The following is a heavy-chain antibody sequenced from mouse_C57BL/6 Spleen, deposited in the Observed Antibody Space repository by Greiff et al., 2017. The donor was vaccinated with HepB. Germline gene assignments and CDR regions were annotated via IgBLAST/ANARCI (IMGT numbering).Heavy chain of an antibody. J-gene: IGHJ3*01. CDR2: IYPGSGNT. CDR1: GYSFTSYY. Sequence: QVQLQQSGPELVKPGASVKISCKASGYSFTSYYIHWVKQRPGQGLEWIGWIYPGSGNTKYNEKFKGKATLTADTSSSTAYMQLSSLTSDDSAVYYCARPGTGTEFAYWGQGTLVTVSA. CDR3: ARPGTGTEFAY. V-gene: IGHV1-66*01. D-gene: IGHD3-3*01.